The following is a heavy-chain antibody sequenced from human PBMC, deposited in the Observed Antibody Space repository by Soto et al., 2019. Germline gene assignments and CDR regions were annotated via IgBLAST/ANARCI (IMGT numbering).Heavy chain of an antibody. CDR2: ISAYNGNT. CDR1: GYTFTSYG. D-gene: IGHD6-13*01. J-gene: IGHJ6*02. Sequence: ASVKVSCKASGYTFTSYGLSWVRQAPGQGLEWMGWISAYNGNTNYAQKLQGRVTMTTDTSTSTAYMELRSLRSDDTAVYYCARDTGIAAAGRFSGMAVWGHGSTVTVSS. V-gene: IGHV1-18*01. CDR3: ARDTGIAAAGRFSGMAV.